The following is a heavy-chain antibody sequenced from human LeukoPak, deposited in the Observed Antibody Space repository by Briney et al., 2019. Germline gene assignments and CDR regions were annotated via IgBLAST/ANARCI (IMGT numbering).Heavy chain of an antibody. V-gene: IGHV4-59*01. D-gene: IGHD6-13*01. J-gene: IGHJ4*02. CDR1: GGSISSYY. CDR2: IYYSGST. Sequence: TPSETLSLTCTVSGGSISSYYWSWIQQPPGKGLEWIGYIYYSGSTNYNPSLKSRVTISVDTSKNQFSLKLSSVTAADTAVYYCARAGEGSSSWYVYFDYWGQGTLVTVSS. CDR3: ARAGEGSSSWYVYFDY.